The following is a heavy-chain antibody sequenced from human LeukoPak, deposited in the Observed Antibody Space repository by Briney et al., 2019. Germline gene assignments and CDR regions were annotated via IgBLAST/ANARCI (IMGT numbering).Heavy chain of an antibody. J-gene: IGHJ4*02. CDR2: ISAYNGNT. CDR1: GYTFISYG. D-gene: IGHD4-17*01. V-gene: IGHV1-18*01. CDR3: ARMSASTDDYGDFNFDY. Sequence: ASVKVSCKASGYTFISYGISWVRQAPGQGLEWMGWISAYNGNTNYAQKLQGRVTMTTDTSTSTAYMELRSLRSDDTAVYYCARMSASTDDYGDFNFDYWGQGTLVTVSS.